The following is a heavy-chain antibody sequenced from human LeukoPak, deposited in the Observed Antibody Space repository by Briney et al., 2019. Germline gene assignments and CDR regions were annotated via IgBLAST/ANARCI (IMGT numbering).Heavy chain of an antibody. CDR3: AKVRDCSGGSCYQPLGWFDP. V-gene: IGHV3-23*01. D-gene: IGHD2-15*01. J-gene: IGHJ5*02. CDR1: GFTFSSYA. CDR2: ISGSGGST. Sequence: PGGSLRLSCAASGFTFSSYAMSWVRQAPGKGLEWVSAISGSGGSTYYADSVKGRFTISRDNSKNTLYLQINSLRAEDTAVYYCAKVRDCSGGSCYQPLGWFDPWGQGTLVTVSS.